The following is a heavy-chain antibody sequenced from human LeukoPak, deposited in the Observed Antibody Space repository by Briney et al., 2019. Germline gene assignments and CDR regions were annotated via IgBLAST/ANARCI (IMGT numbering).Heavy chain of an antibody. J-gene: IGHJ6*02. CDR1: GFTFSSYD. D-gene: IGHD6-13*01. CDR2: IGTAGDT. Sequence: PGGSLRLSCAACGFTFSSYDMHWVRQATGKGLEWVSAIGTAGDTYYPGSVKGRFTISRENAKNSLYLQMNSLRAGDTAVYYCARMLAAAGTQTHYYYYGMDVWGQGTTVTVSS. V-gene: IGHV3-13*01. CDR3: ARMLAAAGTQTHYYYYGMDV.